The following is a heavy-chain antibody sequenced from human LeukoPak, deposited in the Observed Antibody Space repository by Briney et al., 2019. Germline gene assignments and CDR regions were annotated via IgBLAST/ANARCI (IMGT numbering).Heavy chain of an antibody. D-gene: IGHD6-19*01. V-gene: IGHV3-33*01. J-gene: IGHJ4*02. CDR1: GFTFSSYG. CDR3: ARVVIGSGCLDY. Sequence: PGGSLRLSCAASGFTFSSYGMHWVRQAPGKGLEWVAVIWYDGSNKYYADPVKGRFTISRDNSKNTLYLQMNSLRAEDTAVYYCARVVIGSGCLDYWGQGTLVTVSS. CDR2: IWYDGSNK.